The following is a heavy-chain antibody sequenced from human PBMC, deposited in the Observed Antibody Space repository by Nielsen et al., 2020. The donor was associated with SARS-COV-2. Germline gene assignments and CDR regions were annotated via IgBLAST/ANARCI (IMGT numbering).Heavy chain of an antibody. CDR2: IRYDGSNK. CDR1: GFTFSSYG. D-gene: IGHD6-13*01. J-gene: IGHJ4*02. V-gene: IGHV3-30*02. CDR3: ARDGGLYSSSWRYYFDY. Sequence: GESLKISCAASGFTFSSYGMHWVRQAPGKGLEWVAFIRYDGSNKYYADSVKGRFTISRDNSKNTLYLQMNSLRAEDTAVYYCARDGGLYSSSWRYYFDYWGQGTLVTVSS.